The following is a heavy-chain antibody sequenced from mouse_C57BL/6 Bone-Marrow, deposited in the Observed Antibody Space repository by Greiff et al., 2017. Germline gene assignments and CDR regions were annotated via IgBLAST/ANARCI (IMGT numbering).Heavy chain of an antibody. J-gene: IGHJ2*01. CDR2: LSNGGGST. CDR3: ARHPNLDY. V-gene: IGHV5-12*01. D-gene: IGHD6-1*01. CDR1: GFTFSDYY. Sequence: EVNVVESGGGLVQPGGSLKLSCAASGFTFSDYYMYWVRQTPEKRLEWVAYLSNGGGSTYYPDTVKGRFTISRDNAKNTLYLQMSRLKSEDTAMYYCARHPNLDYWGQGTTLTVSS.